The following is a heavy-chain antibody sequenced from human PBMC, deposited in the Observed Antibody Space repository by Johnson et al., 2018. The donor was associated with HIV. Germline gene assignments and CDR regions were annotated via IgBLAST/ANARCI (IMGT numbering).Heavy chain of an antibody. CDR2: IYSGGST. Sequence: VQLVESGGGLVQPGGSLRLSCAASKLTFSNYAMTWVRQAPGKGLEWVSVIYSGGSTYYADSVKGRFTISSDNSKNTLYLQMNSLRAEDTAVYYCAREGIVGATGPGPTLQDAFDIWGQGTMVTVSS. D-gene: IGHD1-26*01. CDR1: KLTFSNYA. J-gene: IGHJ3*02. V-gene: IGHV3-66*02. CDR3: AREGIVGATGPGPTLQDAFDI.